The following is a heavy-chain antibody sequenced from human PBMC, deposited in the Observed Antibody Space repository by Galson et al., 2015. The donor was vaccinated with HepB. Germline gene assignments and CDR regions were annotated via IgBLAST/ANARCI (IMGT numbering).Heavy chain of an antibody. D-gene: IGHD5-12*01. CDR2: INPNSGGT. V-gene: IGHV1-2*04. Sequence: SVKVSCKASGYTFTSYGISWVRQAPGQGLEWMGWINPNSGGTNYAQKFQGWVTMTRDTSISTAYMELSRLRSDDTAVYYCARGSGVALPSQNYYYYGMDVWGQGTTVTVSS. CDR1: GYTFTSYG. J-gene: IGHJ6*02. CDR3: ARGSGVALPSQNYYYYGMDV.